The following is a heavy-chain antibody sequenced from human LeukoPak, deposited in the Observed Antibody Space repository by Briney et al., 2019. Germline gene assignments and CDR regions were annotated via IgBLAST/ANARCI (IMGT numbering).Heavy chain of an antibody. D-gene: IGHD3-3*01. CDR1: GGSISGYY. V-gene: IGHV4-34*01. CDR2: INHSGST. Sequence: SETLSLTCTVSGGSISGYYWSWIRQPPGKGLEWIGEINHSGSTNYNPSLKSRVTISVDTSKNQFSLKLSSVTAADTAVYYCARGESYYDFDLYYYYGMDVWGQGTTVTVSS. CDR3: ARGESYYDFDLYYYYGMDV. J-gene: IGHJ6*02.